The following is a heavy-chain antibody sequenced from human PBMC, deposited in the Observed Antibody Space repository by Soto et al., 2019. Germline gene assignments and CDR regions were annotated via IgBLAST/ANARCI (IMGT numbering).Heavy chain of an antibody. V-gene: IGHV3-23*01. D-gene: IGHD5-18*01. Sequence: GGSLRLSCAASGLTFRSYALSWVRQAPGKGLEWVSAISGTGDGTDYADSVKGRFTVSRDNFKNTMYLQMSSLRVEDTAVYYCAGPGYSSQDFWGQGTLVTVSS. CDR2: ISGTGDGT. CDR1: GLTFRSYA. J-gene: IGHJ4*02. CDR3: AGPGYSSQDF.